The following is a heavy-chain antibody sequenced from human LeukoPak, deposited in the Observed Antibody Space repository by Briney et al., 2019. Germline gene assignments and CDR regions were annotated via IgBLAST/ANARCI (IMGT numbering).Heavy chain of an antibody. J-gene: IGHJ4*02. Sequence: GGSLRLSCAASGFTISSYGMHWVRQAPGKGLEWVAVISYDGSNKYYADSVKGRFTISRDNSKNTLYLQMNSLRAEDTAVYYCSSGGMTTVVTLDYWGQGTLVTVSS. D-gene: IGHD4-23*01. CDR2: ISYDGSNK. CDR3: SSGGMTTVVTLDY. CDR1: GFTISSYG. V-gene: IGHV3-30*03.